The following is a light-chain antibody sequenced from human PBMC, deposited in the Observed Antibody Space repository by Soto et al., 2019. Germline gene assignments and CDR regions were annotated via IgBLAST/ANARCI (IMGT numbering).Light chain of an antibody. V-gene: IGKV3-15*01. CDR1: QSVSIL. Sequence: EIVMTQSPATLSVSPGERATLSCRASQSVSILLAWYQQKPGQAPRLLIHGATTRATGIPARFSGSGSGTDFTLTISSPQPEDFAVYYCQHRSNGPPGVNFGPGTKVDIK. J-gene: IGKJ3*01. CDR2: GAT. CDR3: QHRSNGPPGVN.